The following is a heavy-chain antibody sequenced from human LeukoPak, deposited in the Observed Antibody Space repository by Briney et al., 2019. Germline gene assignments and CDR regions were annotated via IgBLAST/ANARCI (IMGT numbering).Heavy chain of an antibody. CDR1: GGSISNGGYY. CDR2: IYYNGHT. V-gene: IGHV4-30-4*08. CDR3: ARGWFGEFLSNYYGMDV. Sequence: SQTLSLTCTVSGGSISNGGYYWSWIRQLPGKGLEWIGYIYYNGHTYYNPSLKSRVVISVDTSKNQFSLKLSSVTAADTAVYYCARGWFGEFLSNYYGMDVWGQGTTVTVSS. J-gene: IGHJ6*02. D-gene: IGHD3-10*01.